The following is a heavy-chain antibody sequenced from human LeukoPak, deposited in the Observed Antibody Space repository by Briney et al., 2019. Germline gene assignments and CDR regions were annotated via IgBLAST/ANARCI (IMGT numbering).Heavy chain of an antibody. Sequence: SETLSLTCTVSGGSISSYYWSWIRQPPGKGLEWIGYIYYSGSTNYNPSLKSRVTISVDPSKNQFYLKLSSVTAADTAVYYCARGYDFWSGYYSSYGMDVWGQGTTVTVSS. CDR1: GGSISSYY. V-gene: IGHV4-59*01. CDR2: IYYSGST. D-gene: IGHD3-3*01. J-gene: IGHJ6*02. CDR3: ARGYDFWSGYYSSYGMDV.